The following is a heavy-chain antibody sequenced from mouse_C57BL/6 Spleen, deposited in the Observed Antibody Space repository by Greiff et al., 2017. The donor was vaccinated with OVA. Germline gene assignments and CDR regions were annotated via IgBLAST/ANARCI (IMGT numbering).Heavy chain of an antibody. J-gene: IGHJ1*03. D-gene: IGHD1-1*01. CDR3: ARGNPYYGSSYGYFDG. V-gene: IGHV5-17*01. CDR1: GFTFSDYG. Sequence: EVLLVESGGGLVKPGGSLKLSCAASGFTFSDYGMHWVRQAPEQGLEWVAYISSGSSTIYYADTVKGRFTISRDNAKNTLFLQMTSLRSEDTAMYDGARGNPYYGSSYGYFDGWGKGTTVTVSA. CDR2: ISSGSSTI.